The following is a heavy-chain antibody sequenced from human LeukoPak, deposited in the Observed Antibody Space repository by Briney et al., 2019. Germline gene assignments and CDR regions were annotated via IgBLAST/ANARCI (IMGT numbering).Heavy chain of an antibody. CDR1: GGSISSGSYY. V-gene: IGHV4-61*02. J-gene: IGHJ4*02. CDR3: ARGAWSGSSIFDY. Sequence: SQTLSLTCTVSGGSISSGSYYWSWIRQPAGKGLEWIGRIYTSVNTNYNPSLKSRVSISVVTSKNQFSLQLSSVTAADTAVYYCARGAWSGSSIFDYWGQGTLVTVSS. D-gene: IGHD3-10*01. CDR2: IYTSVNT.